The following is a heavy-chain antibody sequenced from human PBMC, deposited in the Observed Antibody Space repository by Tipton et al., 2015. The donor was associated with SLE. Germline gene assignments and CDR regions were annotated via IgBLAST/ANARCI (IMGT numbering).Heavy chain of an antibody. V-gene: IGHV4-34*01. J-gene: IGHJ3*02. CDR2: INHSGST. CDR1: GGSFSGYY. Sequence: TLSLTCAVYGGSFSGYYWSWIRQPPGKGLEWIGEINHSGSTNYNPSLKSRFTISVDTSKNQFSLKLSSVTAADTAVYYCARASSSSAFDTWGQGPMVTVSS. CDR3: ARASSSSAFDT. D-gene: IGHD6-6*01.